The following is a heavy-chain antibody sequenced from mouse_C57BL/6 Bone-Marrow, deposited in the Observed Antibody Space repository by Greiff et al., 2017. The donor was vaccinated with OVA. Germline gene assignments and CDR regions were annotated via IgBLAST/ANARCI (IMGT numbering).Heavy chain of an antibody. D-gene: IGHD1-1*01. CDR3: ARESTTVVAKDAMDY. CDR2: IYPRSGNT. V-gene: IGHV1-81*01. CDR1: GYTFTSYG. J-gene: IGHJ4*01. Sequence: VQLQQSGAELARPGASVKLSCKASGYTFTSYGISWVKQRTGQGLEWIGEIYPRSGNTYYNEKFKGKATLTADKSSSTAYMELRSLTSEDSAVYFCARESTTVVAKDAMDYWGQGTSVTVSS.